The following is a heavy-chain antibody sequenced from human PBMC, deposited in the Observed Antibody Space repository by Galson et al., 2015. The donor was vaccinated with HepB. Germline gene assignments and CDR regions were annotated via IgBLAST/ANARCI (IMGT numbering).Heavy chain of an antibody. CDR3: AKTAVLLTGYPAPFDN. D-gene: IGHD3-9*01. CDR1: GFTFSTYG. J-gene: IGHJ4*02. V-gene: IGHV3-30*18. CDR2: ISYDGSNK. Sequence: SLRLSCAASGFTFSTYGMHWVRQAPGKGLERVAVISYDGSNKYYADSVKGRCTISRDNSKNTLYLQMNSLRAEDTAVYYCAKTAVLLTGYPAPFDNWGQGTLVTVSS.